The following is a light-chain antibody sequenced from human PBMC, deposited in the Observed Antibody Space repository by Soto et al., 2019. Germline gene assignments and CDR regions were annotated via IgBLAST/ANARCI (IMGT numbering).Light chain of an antibody. J-gene: IGKJ1*01. V-gene: IGKV1-27*01. Sequence: DIQMTQSPSSLSASVGDRVTITCRASQGISNHLAWYQQKPGKVPKLLIYAASTVQSGVPSRFSGSGSGTDFTLTISSLKPEDVATYYCQKYNSAPQTFGQGTKVEIK. CDR1: QGISNH. CDR2: AAS. CDR3: QKYNSAPQT.